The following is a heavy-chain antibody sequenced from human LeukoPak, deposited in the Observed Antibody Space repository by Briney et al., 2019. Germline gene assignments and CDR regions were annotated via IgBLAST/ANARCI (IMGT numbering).Heavy chain of an antibody. Sequence: GGSLRLSCAASGFTFSSYSMSWVRQAPGKGLEWVSVIYSGGSTYYADSVKGRFTISRDNSKNTLYLQMNSLRAEDTAVYYCARDILYGSGRRFDPWGQGTLVTVSS. V-gene: IGHV3-53*01. J-gene: IGHJ5*02. CDR2: IYSGGST. CDR3: ARDILYGSGRRFDP. CDR1: GFTFSSYS. D-gene: IGHD3-10*01.